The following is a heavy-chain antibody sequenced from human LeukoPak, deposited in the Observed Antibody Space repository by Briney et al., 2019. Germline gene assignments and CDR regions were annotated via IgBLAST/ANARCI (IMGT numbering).Heavy chain of an antibody. J-gene: IGHJ6*02. Sequence: PGGSLRLSCAASGFTLSSYWMSWVRQAPGKGLEWVANIKQDGSEKYYVDSVKGRFTISRDNAKNSLYLQMNSLRAKDTAVYYCARGPPGSSWYVSYYYYGMDVWGQGTTVTVSS. CDR1: GFTLSSYW. V-gene: IGHV3-7*01. CDR2: IKQDGSEK. CDR3: ARGPPGSSWYVSYYYYGMDV. D-gene: IGHD6-13*01.